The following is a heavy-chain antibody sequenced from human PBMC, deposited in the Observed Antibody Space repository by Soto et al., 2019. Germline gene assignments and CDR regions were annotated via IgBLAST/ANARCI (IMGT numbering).Heavy chain of an antibody. CDR3: ARGDTVTPVYFDY. V-gene: IGHV3-33*01. J-gene: IGHJ4*02. CDR1: GFTFSSYG. D-gene: IGHD4-17*01. CDR2: IWYDGSNK. Sequence: QVQLVESGGGVVQPGRSLRLSCAASGFTFSSYGMHWVRQAPGKGLEWVAVIWYDGSNKYYADSVKGRFTISRDNSKNTLYLQMNSLRAEDMAVYYCARGDTVTPVYFDYWGQGTLVTVSS.